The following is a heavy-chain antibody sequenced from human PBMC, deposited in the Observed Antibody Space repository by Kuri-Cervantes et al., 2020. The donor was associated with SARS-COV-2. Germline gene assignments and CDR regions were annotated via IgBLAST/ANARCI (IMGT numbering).Heavy chain of an antibody. V-gene: IGHV4-30-4*02. D-gene: IGHD2-2*02. CDR1: DGSISSGDYY. CDR3: ARVGGYCSSTSCYNHAFDI. CDR2: IYYSGST. Sequence: SETLSLTCTVSDGSISSGDYYWSWIRQPPGKGLEWIGYIYYSGSTYYNPSLKSRVTISVDTSKNQFSLKLSSVTAADTAVYYCARVGGYCSSTSCYNHAFDIWGQGTMVTVSS. J-gene: IGHJ3*02.